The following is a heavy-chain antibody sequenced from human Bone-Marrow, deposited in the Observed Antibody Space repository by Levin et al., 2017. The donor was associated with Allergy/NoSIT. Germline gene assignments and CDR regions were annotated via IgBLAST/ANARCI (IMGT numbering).Heavy chain of an antibody. CDR2: ISYHGKFQ. Sequence: TGGSLRLSCAASRLTFSGYAMHWVRQAPGKGLEWVAVISYHGKFQYYAASVKGLFTISRDNSKNTLFLQMNSLRDEDTAFYYCARHGGSDYRYWYFDGWGRGTLITVS. J-gene: IGHJ2*01. CDR1: RLTFSGYA. D-gene: IGHD4-17*01. V-gene: IGHV3-30*04. CDR3: ARHGGSDYRYWYFDG.